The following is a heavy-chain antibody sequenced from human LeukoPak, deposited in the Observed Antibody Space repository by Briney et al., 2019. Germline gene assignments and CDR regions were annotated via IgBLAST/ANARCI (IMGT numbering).Heavy chain of an antibody. Sequence: SETLSLTCTVSGGSISSSSYYWGWIRQPPGKGLEWIGSIYYSGSTYDNPSLKSRVTISVDTSKNQFSLKLSSVTAADTAVYYCASDSGGRPGYWGQGTLVTVSS. CDR3: ASDSGGRPGY. D-gene: IGHD1-26*01. CDR1: GGSISSSSYY. V-gene: IGHV4-39*01. CDR2: IYYSGST. J-gene: IGHJ4*02.